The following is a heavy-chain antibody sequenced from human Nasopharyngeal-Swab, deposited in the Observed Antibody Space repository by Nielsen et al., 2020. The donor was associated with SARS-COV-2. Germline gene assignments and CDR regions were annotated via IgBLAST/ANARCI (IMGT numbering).Heavy chain of an antibody. J-gene: IGHJ6*02. CDR2: IKQDGSEK. CDR1: GFTFSSYW. CDR3: ARDSRFRFDRDYYYGMDV. V-gene: IGHV3-7*01. D-gene: IGHD3-9*01. Sequence: GGSLRLSCAASGFTFSSYWMSWVRQAPGKGLEWVASIKQDGSEKYYVDSVKGRFTISRDNAKNSLYLQMNSLRAEDTAVYYCARDSRFRFDRDYYYGMDVWGQGTTVTVSS.